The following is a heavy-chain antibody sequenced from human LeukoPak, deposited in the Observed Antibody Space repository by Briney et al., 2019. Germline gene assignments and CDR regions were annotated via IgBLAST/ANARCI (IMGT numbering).Heavy chain of an antibody. J-gene: IGHJ4*02. V-gene: IGHV1-69*04. Sequence: GSSVKVSCKASGGTFSSYTISWVRQAPGQGLEWMGRIIPILGIANCAQKFQGRVTITADKSTSTAYMELSSLRSEDTAVYYCGGDLPYCGGDCYGGGDYWGQGTLVTVSS. CDR2: IIPILGIA. CDR3: GGDLPYCGGDCYGGGDY. CDR1: GGTFSSYT. D-gene: IGHD2-21*01.